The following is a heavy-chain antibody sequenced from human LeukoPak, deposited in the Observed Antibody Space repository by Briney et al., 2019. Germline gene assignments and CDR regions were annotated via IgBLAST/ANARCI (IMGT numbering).Heavy chain of an antibody. CDR2: IYYSGST. D-gene: IGHD6-19*01. CDR1: GGSISSYY. CDR3: ARQGWYSSGWYRFDY. J-gene: IGHJ4*02. Sequence: SETLSLTCTVSGGSISSYYWSWIRQPPGKGLEWIAYIYYSGSTKYNPSLKSRVTISVDTSKNQFSLKLSSVTAADTAVYYCARQGWYSSGWYRFDYWGQGTLVTVSS. V-gene: IGHV4-59*08.